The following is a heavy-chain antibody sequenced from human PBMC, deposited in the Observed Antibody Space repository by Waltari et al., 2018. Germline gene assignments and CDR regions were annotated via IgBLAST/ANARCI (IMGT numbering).Heavy chain of an antibody. CDR2: ISGSYST. J-gene: IGHJ4*02. CDR3: AKDGAKTISGTPCADY. D-gene: IGHD1-20*01. Sequence: EVQLLESGGGLVQPGGSLRLSCAASGFTFSSYAMNWVRQAPGKGLEWVSTISGSYSTYYADSVKGRFTISRDNSKNTLYLQMNSLRVEDTAVYYCAKDGAKTISGTPCADYWGQGTLVTVSS. V-gene: IGHV3-23*01. CDR1: GFTFSSYA.